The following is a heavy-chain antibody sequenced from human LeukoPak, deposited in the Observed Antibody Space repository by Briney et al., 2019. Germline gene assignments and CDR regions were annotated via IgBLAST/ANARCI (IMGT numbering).Heavy chain of an antibody. CDR3: AGDPLYYYGSGSGAFDI. J-gene: IGHJ3*02. V-gene: IGHV1-69*13. Sequence: SVKVSCKASGGTFSSYAISWVRQAPGQGLEWMGGIIPIFGTANYAQKFQGRVTITADESTSTAYMELSSLRSEDTAVYYCAGDPLYYYGSGSGAFDIWGQGTMVTVSS. D-gene: IGHD3-10*01. CDR2: IIPIFGTA. CDR1: GGTFSSYA.